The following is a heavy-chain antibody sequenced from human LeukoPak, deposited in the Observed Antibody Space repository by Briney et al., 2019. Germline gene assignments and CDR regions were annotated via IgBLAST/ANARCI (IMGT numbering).Heavy chain of an antibody. Sequence: GGSLRLSCATSGFTFSGYWMHWVRHAPGKGLVWVSRINTDGSTTSYADSVKGRFSISRDNGKNTLYLQMNSLRAEDTAVYYCARDWVAVAYNDYWGQGTLVTVSS. CDR3: ARDWVAVAYNDY. CDR1: GFTFSGYW. J-gene: IGHJ4*02. V-gene: IGHV3-74*01. CDR2: INTDGSTT. D-gene: IGHD6-19*01.